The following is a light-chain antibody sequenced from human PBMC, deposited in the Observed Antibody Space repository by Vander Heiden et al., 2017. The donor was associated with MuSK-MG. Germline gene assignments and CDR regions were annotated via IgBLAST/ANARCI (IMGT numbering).Light chain of an antibody. CDR1: SSNIGSNT. CDR2: RNN. V-gene: IGLV1-44*01. CDR3: AAWDDSLNGYV. J-gene: IGLJ1*01. Sequence: QSVLPQPPSASGPPGPRVTISCSGSSSNIGSNTVNWYQQLPGTAPKLLIYRNNQRPSGVPDRFSGSKSGTSASLAISGLQAEDEADYYCAAWDDSLNGYVFGTGTKVTVL.